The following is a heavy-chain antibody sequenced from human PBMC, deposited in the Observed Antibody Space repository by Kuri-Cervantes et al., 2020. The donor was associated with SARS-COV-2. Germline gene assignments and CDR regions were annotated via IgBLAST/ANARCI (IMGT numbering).Heavy chain of an antibody. V-gene: IGHV2-70*01. D-gene: IGHD5-24*01. CDR1: GFSLSTSGMC. Sequence: SGPTLVKPPQTLTLTRNFSGFSLSTSGMCVSWIRQPPGKALEWLALIDWDDDKYCSTSLKTRLTISKDTSKNQVVLTMTNMDPVDTATYYCARSRDAYNIFDYWDQGTLVTVSS. CDR3: ARSRDAYNIFDY. CDR2: IDWDDDK. J-gene: IGHJ4*02.